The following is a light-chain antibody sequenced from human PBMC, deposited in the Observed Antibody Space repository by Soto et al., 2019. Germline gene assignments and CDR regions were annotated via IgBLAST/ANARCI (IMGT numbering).Light chain of an antibody. CDR1: TGPVISTHY. CDR2: DTS. V-gene: IGLV7-46*01. Sequence: QAVVTQEPSLTVSPGGTVALTCGSSTGPVISTHYPYWFQQKPGQAPRTVIYDTSIRHSWTPARFSGSLLGGKAVLTLSGAQPEDEADYYCLLSYDDARVFGGGTKLTVL. J-gene: IGLJ3*02. CDR3: LLSYDDARV.